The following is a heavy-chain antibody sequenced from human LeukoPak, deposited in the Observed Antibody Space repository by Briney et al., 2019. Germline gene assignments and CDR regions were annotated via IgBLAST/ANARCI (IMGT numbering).Heavy chain of an antibody. CDR2: ISHDGSNK. CDR3: ARSSYSSSSSV. V-gene: IGHV3-30*03. J-gene: IGHJ3*01. D-gene: IGHD6-6*01. CDR1: GFIFSNYG. Sequence: GGSLRLSCAASGFIFSNYGMHWVRQAPGKGLEWVAVISHDGSNKYYADSVKGRFTISRDNSKNTLYLQMNSLRPEDTAVYYCARSSYSSSSSVWGQGTMVTVSS.